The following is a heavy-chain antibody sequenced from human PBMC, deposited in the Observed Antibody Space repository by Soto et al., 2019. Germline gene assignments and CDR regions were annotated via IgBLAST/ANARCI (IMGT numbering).Heavy chain of an antibody. CDR1: GDSISGHY. V-gene: IGHV4-59*08. CDR3: ARLGRVPMTSPLYYYFYL. D-gene: IGHD3-10*01. CDR2: IYDIGTT. Sequence: PSETLSLTCTVSGDSISGHYWSWIRQPPEKGLEWIAYIYDIGTTNYNPSLKSRVTISKDTSKNQFSLNLNSVAAADTAVYYCARLGRVPMTSPLYYYFYLWGRGTLVTVSS. J-gene: IGHJ2*01.